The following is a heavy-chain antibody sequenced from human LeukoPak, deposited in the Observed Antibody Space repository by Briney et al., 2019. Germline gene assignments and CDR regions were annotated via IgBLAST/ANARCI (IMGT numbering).Heavy chain of an antibody. CDR2: IKQDGSEK. Sequence: GGSLRLSCAASGFTFSSYWMSWVRQAPGKGLEWVANIKQDGSEKSYVDSVKGRYTISRDNAKNSLYLQMNGLRAEDAAVYYCARGYYDPGLFDYWGQGTLVTVSS. D-gene: IGHD3-22*01. CDR3: ARGYYDPGLFDY. J-gene: IGHJ4*02. CDR1: GFTFSSYW. V-gene: IGHV3-7*04.